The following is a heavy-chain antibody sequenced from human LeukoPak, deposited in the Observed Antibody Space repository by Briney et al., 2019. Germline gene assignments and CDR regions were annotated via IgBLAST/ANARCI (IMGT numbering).Heavy chain of an antibody. CDR1: GYTFSDYY. Sequence: ASVKVSCKASGYTFSDYYLHWVRQAPGQGLEWMGRVSTVSGSAAYAQKFRGRVTMTRDTSITTAYMELSSLRSDDSAMYYCARLSRGAVAGAPAGRNFDYWGQGTLVTVSS. J-gene: IGHJ4*02. CDR3: ARLSRGAVAGAPAGRNFDY. V-gene: IGHV1-2*06. D-gene: IGHD6-13*01. CDR2: VSTVSGSA.